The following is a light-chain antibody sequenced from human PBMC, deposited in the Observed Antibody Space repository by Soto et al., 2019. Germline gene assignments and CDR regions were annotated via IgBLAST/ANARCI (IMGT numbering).Light chain of an antibody. CDR3: QSYDSSLSGYV. Sequence: QSVLTQPPSVSEAPGQRVTISCTGSSSNIGAGYEAHWYQQVPGTAPILLIYENNNRPSGVPDRFSGSKSGTSASLAITGLQAEDAAEYYCQSYDSSLSGYVFGTGTKLTVL. V-gene: IGLV1-40*01. CDR1: SSNIGAGYE. J-gene: IGLJ1*01. CDR2: ENN.